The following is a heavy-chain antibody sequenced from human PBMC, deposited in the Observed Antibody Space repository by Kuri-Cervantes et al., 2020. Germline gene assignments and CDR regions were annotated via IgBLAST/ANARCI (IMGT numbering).Heavy chain of an antibody. CDR2: VSGSGGVT. CDR1: GFAFSSYA. J-gene: IGHJ3*02. V-gene: IGHV3-23*01. Sequence: GGSLRLSCAAPGFAFSSYAMSWVRQAPGKGLEWVSAVSGSGGVTYYADSVKGRFIIFRDNSKKTMYLQMNSLRAEDTAVYYCAKDLRDGYNNAGGTDAFDIWGQGTMVTVSS. D-gene: IGHD5-24*01. CDR3: AKDLRDGYNNAGGTDAFDI.